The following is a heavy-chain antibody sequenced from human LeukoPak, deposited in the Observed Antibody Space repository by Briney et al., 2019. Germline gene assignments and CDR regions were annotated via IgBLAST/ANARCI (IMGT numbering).Heavy chain of an antibody. CDR2: INHSGST. D-gene: IGHD6-13*01. Sequence: SETLSLTCAVYGVSFSGYYWSWIRQPPGKGLEWIGEINHSGSTNYNPSLKSRVTISVDTSKNQFSLKLSSVTAADTAVYYCAKTPFLVASGTFDIWGQGTMVTVSS. V-gene: IGHV4-34*01. J-gene: IGHJ3*02. CDR1: GVSFSGYY. CDR3: AKTPFLVASGTFDI.